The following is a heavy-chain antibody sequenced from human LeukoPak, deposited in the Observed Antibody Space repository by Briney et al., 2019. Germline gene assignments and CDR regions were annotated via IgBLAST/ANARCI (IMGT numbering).Heavy chain of an antibody. Sequence: GGSLRLSCAASGFTFSSYAMSWVRQAPGKGLEWVSAISGSGGSTYYADSVKGRFTISRGNSKNTLYLQMNSLRAEDTAVYYCAKDSTGSGWYYYFDYWGQGTLVTVSS. J-gene: IGHJ4*02. CDR3: AKDSTGSGWYYYFDY. CDR2: ISGSGGST. CDR1: GFTFSSYA. D-gene: IGHD6-19*01. V-gene: IGHV3-23*01.